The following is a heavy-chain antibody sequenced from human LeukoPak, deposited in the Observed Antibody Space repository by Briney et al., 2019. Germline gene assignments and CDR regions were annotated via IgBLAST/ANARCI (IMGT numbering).Heavy chain of an antibody. CDR2: INHSGST. J-gene: IGHJ4*02. CDR1: GDSISTSSYY. V-gene: IGHV4-39*07. D-gene: IGHD4-17*01. CDR3: ARIRWIPPTVTRRYYFDY. Sequence: SETLSLTCSVSGDSISTSSYYWSWIRQPPGKGLEWIGEINHSGSTNYNPSLKSRVTISVDTSKNQFSLKLSSVTAADTAVYYCARIRWIPPTVTRRYYFDYWGQGTLVTVSS.